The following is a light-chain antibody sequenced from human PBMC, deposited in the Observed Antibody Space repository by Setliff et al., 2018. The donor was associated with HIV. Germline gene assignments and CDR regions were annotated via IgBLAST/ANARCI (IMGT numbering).Light chain of an antibody. J-gene: IGKJ1*01. CDR3: QQYNSYRT. CDR2: KAS. CDR1: QSASSW. Sequence: DIQMTQSPSTLSASVGDRVTITCRASQSASSWLAWYQQKPGKAPKLLIYKASNLEGGVPSRFSGSGSGTEFTLTISSLQPDDFATYYCQQYNSYRTFGQGTKVDIK. V-gene: IGKV1-5*03.